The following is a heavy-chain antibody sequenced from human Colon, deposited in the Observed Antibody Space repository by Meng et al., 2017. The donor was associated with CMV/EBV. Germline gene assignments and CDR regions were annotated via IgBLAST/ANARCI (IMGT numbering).Heavy chain of an antibody. J-gene: IGHJ4*02. D-gene: IGHD2-8*01. CDR1: GFIFNYFG. V-gene: IGHV3-33*06. CDR2: VWYDGTNK. CDR3: AKGTNRVSETPFEY. Sequence: TSGFIFNYFGIHWVRQAPGKGLEWVAVVWYDGTNKFYADPVKGRFTVSRDNSKNMVFLEMTSLRVDDTAMYYCAKGTNRVSETPFEYWGQGALVTVSS.